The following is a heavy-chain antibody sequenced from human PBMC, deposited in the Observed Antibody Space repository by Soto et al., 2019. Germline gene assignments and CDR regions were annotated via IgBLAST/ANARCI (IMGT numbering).Heavy chain of an antibody. CDR1: GGTFRCYY. J-gene: IGHJ5*02. V-gene: IGHV4-34*01. D-gene: IGHD4-17*01. Sequence: SETMSLTCGVYGGTFRCYYWSWIRQHPGKGLEWIGEINHSGSTNYNPSLKSRVTISVDTSKNQFSLKLSSVTAADTAVYYCARANDYGDYDWFDPWGQGTLVTVSS. CDR2: INHSGST. CDR3: ARANDYGDYDWFDP.